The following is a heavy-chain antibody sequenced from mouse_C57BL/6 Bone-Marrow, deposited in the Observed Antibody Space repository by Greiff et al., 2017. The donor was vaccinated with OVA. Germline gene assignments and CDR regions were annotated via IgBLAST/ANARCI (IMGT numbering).Heavy chain of an antibody. J-gene: IGHJ3*01. CDR2: IDPNSGGT. Sequence: QVQLQQPGAELVKPGASVKLSCKASGYTFTSYWMHWVKQRPGRGLEWIGRIDPNSGGTKYNEKFKSKATLTVDKPSSTAYMQLSSLTSEDSAVYYCAREADYYGSSGAYWGQGTLVTVSA. V-gene: IGHV1-72*01. D-gene: IGHD1-1*01. CDR1: GYTFTSYW. CDR3: AREADYYGSSGAY.